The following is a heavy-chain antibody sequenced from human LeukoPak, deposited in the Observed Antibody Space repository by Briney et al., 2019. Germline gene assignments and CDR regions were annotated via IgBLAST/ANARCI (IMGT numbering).Heavy chain of an antibody. J-gene: IGHJ4*02. CDR1: GFIFRSYE. D-gene: IGHD6-19*01. V-gene: IGHV3-48*03. CDR3: ARVGAVRRRYFDY. CDR2: ISSGDSTI. Sequence: PGGSLRLSCAAPGFIFRSYEMNWVRQAPGKGLEWVSYISSGDSTIYYADSVKGRFTISRDNAKNSLYLQMNSLRAEDTAVYYCARVGAVRRRYFDYWGQGTLVTVSS.